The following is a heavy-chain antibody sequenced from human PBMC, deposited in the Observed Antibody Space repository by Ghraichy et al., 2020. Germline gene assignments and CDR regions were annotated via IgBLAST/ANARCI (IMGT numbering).Heavy chain of an antibody. CDR3: AIVYKTDLDY. J-gene: IGHJ4*02. V-gene: IGHV3-23*01. Sequence: GESLHISCAGSGFTIRSYSMSWVRQAPGKGLEWVSAISYRGGETFYADSVKGRFTISRDTSKNTLSLQMDSLRAEDTAVYFCAIVYKTDLDYWGQGTLVTVSS. CDR2: ISYRGGET. CDR1: GFTIRSYS. D-gene: IGHD1-1*01.